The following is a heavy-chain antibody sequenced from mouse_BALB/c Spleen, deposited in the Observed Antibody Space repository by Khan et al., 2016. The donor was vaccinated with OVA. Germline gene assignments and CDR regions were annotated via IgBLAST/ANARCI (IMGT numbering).Heavy chain of an antibody. D-gene: IGHD1-1*01. CDR2: ISYSGVT. V-gene: IGHV3-2*02. Sequence: EVQLQESGPGLVKPSQSLSLTCTVTGYSITSGYAWNWIRQFPGNKLEWMGHISYSGVTSYTPSLKSRISITRDTSKNQFFLQLTSVTTEDTATYCCARGNYYGYYFDYWGQGTTLTVSS. J-gene: IGHJ2*01. CDR3: ARGNYYGYYFDY. CDR1: GYSITSGYA.